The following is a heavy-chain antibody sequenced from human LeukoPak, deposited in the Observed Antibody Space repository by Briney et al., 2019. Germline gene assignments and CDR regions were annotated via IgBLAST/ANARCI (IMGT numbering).Heavy chain of an antibody. J-gene: IGHJ4*02. CDR1: GYTFTTYF. CDR3: ARDLASTSNWELDY. V-gene: IGHV1-2*06. CDR2: INANSGDT. Sequence: ASVKVSCKASGYTFTTYFIHWVRQAPGQGPEWMGRINANSGDTSFALKFQGRVTMTRDTSINTAYMELSRLKTDDTAMYYCARDLASTSNWELDYWGQGTLVTVSS. D-gene: IGHD1-26*01.